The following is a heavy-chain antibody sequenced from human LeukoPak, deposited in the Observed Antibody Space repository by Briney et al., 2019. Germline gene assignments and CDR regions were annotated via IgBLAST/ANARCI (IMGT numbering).Heavy chain of an antibody. D-gene: IGHD2-21*02. V-gene: IGHV3-49*03. CDR1: GFSFRDYA. J-gene: IGHJ4*01. CDR3: ARGGAVVTANTF. CDR2: IKSKTYGETT. Sequence: GGSLRLSCPTSGFSFRDYAVSWFRQAPGKGLEWVGFIKSKTYGETTEYAASVKGRFSISRDDFKSIAYLQMHSLKTEDTAIYYCARGGAVVTANTFWGQGTLATVSS.